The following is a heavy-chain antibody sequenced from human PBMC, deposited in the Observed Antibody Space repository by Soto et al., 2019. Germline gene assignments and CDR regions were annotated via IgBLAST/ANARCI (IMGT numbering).Heavy chain of an antibody. Sequence: QVQLVESGGGVVQPGRSLSLSCAASGFSFTTYVMHWVRQAPGKGLEWVAVIWYDGSNKYYADSVKGRLTISRDNCKNTLNLQRNSLRAEDTAVYYCARDGIVERTGGGFDYWGQGTLVTVSS. CDR2: IWYDGSNK. V-gene: IGHV3-33*01. CDR3: ARDGIVERTGGGFDY. CDR1: GFSFTTYV. J-gene: IGHJ4*02. D-gene: IGHD1-1*01.